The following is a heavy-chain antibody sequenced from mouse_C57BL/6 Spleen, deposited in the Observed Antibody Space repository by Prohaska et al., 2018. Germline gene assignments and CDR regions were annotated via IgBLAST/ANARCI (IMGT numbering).Heavy chain of an antibody. V-gene: IGHV1-26*01. J-gene: IGHJ1*03. CDR3: ARDLHYYGSSYGYFDV. CDR2: INPNNGGT. D-gene: IGHD1-1*01. Sequence: HGNSLEWIGDINPNNGGTSYNQKFKCKATLTVDKSSSTAYMELRSLTSDDSAVYYCARDLHYYGSSYGYFDVWGTGTTVTVSS.